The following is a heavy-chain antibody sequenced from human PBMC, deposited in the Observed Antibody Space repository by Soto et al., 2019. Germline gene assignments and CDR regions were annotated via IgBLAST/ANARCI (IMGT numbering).Heavy chain of an antibody. CDR1: GFTFDDYA. V-gene: IGHV3-9*01. D-gene: IGHD2-8*02. Sequence: EVQLVESGGGLVQPGRSLRLSSAASGFTFDDYAMHWVRQAPGKGLELVSGISWNSGSIGYADSVKGRFTISRDNAKNSLYLQMNSLRAEDTALYYCAKDINLVLEGAFDIWGQGTMVTVSS. CDR2: ISWNSGSI. J-gene: IGHJ3*02. CDR3: AKDINLVLEGAFDI.